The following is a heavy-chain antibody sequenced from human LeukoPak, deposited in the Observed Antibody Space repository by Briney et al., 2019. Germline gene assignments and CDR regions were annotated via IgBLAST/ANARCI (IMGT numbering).Heavy chain of an antibody. CDR2: IYGGGNT. Sequence: GGSLRLSCAASGFIVSTKYMGWVRQSPGEGLEWVSVIYGGGNTYYAHSVKGRFTISRDNSKNTLYLQMNSLRPEDTAVFYCAFQFGVATGLDYWGQGSLVTVSS. D-gene: IGHD3-3*01. CDR1: GFIVSTKY. CDR3: AFQFGVATGLDY. J-gene: IGHJ4*02. V-gene: IGHV3-66*02.